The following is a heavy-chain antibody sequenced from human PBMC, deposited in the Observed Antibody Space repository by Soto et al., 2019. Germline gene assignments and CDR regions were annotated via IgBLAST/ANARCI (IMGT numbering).Heavy chain of an antibody. D-gene: IGHD6-6*01. CDR3: ARVFSSSYLFDY. CDR1: GGSISSGGYY. V-gene: IGHV4-31*03. CDR2: IYYSGST. Sequence: TLSLTCTVSGGSISSGGYYWSWIRQHSGKGLEWIGYIYYSGSTYYNPSLKSRVTISVDTSKNQFSLKLSSVTAADTAVYYCARVFSSSYLFDYWGQGTLVAVSS. J-gene: IGHJ4*02.